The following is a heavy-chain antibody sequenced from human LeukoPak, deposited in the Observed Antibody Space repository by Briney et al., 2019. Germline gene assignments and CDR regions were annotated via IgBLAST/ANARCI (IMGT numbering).Heavy chain of an antibody. Sequence: PGGSLRLSFAASGFTFDDYAMHWVRQAPGKGLEWVSGISWNSGSIGYADSVKGRFTISRDNAKNSLYLQMNSLRAEDTALYYCAKDISFGDSSGYVDYWGQGTLVTVSS. D-gene: IGHD3-22*01. V-gene: IGHV3-9*01. CDR3: AKDISFGDSSGYVDY. CDR2: ISWNSGSI. J-gene: IGHJ4*02. CDR1: GFTFDDYA.